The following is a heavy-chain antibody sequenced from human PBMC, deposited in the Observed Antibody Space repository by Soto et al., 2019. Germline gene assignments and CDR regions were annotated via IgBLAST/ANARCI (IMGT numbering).Heavy chain of an antibody. CDR1: GFIFSNYA. V-gene: IGHV3-23*01. CDR3: AKDTGRGCGIGFDY. J-gene: IGHJ4*02. CDR2: ISGSGADT. Sequence: PGGSLRLCCAPSGFIFSNYAMSWVRQARGKGRGWVSAISGSGADTYYTESVKGRFTLSRDNFKNTLYLEMNSLRAEDTAVYYRAKDTGRGCGIGFDYWGQGTLVTVSS. D-gene: IGHD1-20*01.